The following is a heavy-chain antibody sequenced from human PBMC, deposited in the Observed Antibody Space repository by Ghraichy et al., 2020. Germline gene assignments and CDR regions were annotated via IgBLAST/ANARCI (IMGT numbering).Heavy chain of an antibody. Sequence: GGSLRLSCAASGFTFSSYSMNWVRQAPGKGLEWVSYISSSSTIHYADSVKGRFTISRDNAKNSLYLQMNSLRDEDTAVYYCARAGGVIVPLWAFDIWGQGTMVTVSS. J-gene: IGHJ3*02. CDR1: GFTFSSYS. V-gene: IGHV3-48*02. D-gene: IGHD3-16*02. CDR2: ISSSSTI. CDR3: ARAGGVIVPLWAFDI.